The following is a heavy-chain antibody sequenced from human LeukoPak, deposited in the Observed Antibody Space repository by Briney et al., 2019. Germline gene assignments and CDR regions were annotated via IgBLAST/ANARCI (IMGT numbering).Heavy chain of an antibody. CDR2: IYHNGNT. CDR3: GRDQDYYGSGSHGPDY. Sequence: SETLSLTCTVSGYSITSGHYWGWIRQPPGKGLEWIGSIYHNGNTFYNPSLKSRVTISVDPSENRFSLRLNSVIVADTAVYYCGRDQDYYGSGSHGPDYWGQGTLVTVSS. CDR1: GYSITSGHY. J-gene: IGHJ4*02. V-gene: IGHV4-38-2*02. D-gene: IGHD3-10*01.